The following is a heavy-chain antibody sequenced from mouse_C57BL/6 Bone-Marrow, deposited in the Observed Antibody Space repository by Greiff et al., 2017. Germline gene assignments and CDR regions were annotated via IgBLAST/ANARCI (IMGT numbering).Heavy chain of an antibody. J-gene: IGHJ1*03. Sequence: EVQLQQSGAELVRPGASVKLSCTASGFIIKDDYMHWVKQRPEQGLEWIGWIDPENGDTEYASKFQGKATITADTSSNTAYLQLSSLTSEDTAVYYCTTRVYYGSSYWYFDDWGTGTTVTVSS. CDR1: GFIIKDDY. CDR3: TTRVYYGSSYWYFDD. V-gene: IGHV14-4*01. CDR2: IDPENGDT. D-gene: IGHD1-1*01.